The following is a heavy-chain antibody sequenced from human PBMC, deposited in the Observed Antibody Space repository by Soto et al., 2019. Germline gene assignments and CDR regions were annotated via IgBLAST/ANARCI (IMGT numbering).Heavy chain of an antibody. Sequence: QVQLQESGPGLVKPSQTLSLTCTVSGGSISSGGYYWSWIRQHPGKGLEWIGYIYYSGSTYYNPSLKXRXTXSXXTSKNQFSLKLSSVTAADTAMYYCARVISYGYFDYWGQGTLVTVSS. CDR1: GGSISSGGYY. CDR3: ARVISYGYFDY. CDR2: IYYSGST. J-gene: IGHJ4*02. D-gene: IGHD1-26*01. V-gene: IGHV4-31*03.